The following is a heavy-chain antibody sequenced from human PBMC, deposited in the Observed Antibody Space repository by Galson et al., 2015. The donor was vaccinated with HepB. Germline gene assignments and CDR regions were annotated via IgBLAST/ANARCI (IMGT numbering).Heavy chain of an antibody. CDR3: AGQYYDVLTGYSNGMDV. CDR1: RFTFNNYG. Sequence: SLRLSCAASRFTFNNYGFHWVRQAPGRGLEWVAFISYDGSDKFYGDSVRGRFTISRDNSKNTLFLQMNSLRGEDTAVYFCAGQYYDVLTGYSNGMDVWGQGTTVTVSS. J-gene: IGHJ6*02. D-gene: IGHD3-9*01. CDR2: ISYDGSDK. V-gene: IGHV3-33*01.